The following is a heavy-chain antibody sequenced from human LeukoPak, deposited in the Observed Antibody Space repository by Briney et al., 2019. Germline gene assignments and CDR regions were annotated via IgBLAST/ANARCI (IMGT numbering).Heavy chain of an antibody. CDR3: AREVLKGDWFDP. Sequence: SVKVSCKASGGTFSSYAISWVRQAPGQGLEWMGGIIPIFGTANYAQKFQGRVTITTDESTSTAYMELSSLRSEDTAVYYCAREVLKGDWFDPWGQGTLVTVSS. J-gene: IGHJ5*02. CDR2: IIPIFGTA. CDR1: GGTFSSYA. V-gene: IGHV1-69*05.